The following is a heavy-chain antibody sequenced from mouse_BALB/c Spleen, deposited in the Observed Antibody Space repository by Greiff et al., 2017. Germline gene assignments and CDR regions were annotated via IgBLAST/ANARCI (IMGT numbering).Heavy chain of an antibody. V-gene: IGHV14-3*02. CDR2: IDPANGNT. CDR1: GFNIKDTY. Sequence: VQLQQSGAELVKPGASVKLSCTASGFNIKDTYMHWVKQRPEQGLEWIGRIDPANGNTKYDPKFQGKATITADTSSSTAYMQLKSLTSEDSAVYYCARRDDGYNSYAMDYWGQGTAVTVSA. D-gene: IGHD2-3*01. J-gene: IGHJ4*01. CDR3: ARRDDGYNSYAMDY.